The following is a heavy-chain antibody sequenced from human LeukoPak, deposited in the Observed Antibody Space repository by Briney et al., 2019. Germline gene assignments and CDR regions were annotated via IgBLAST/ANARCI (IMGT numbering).Heavy chain of an antibody. D-gene: IGHD3-16*02. V-gene: IGHV3-23*01. J-gene: IGHJ6*02. CDR2: LSADGQRT. CDR1: GFTFTIYA. CDR3: AKDRSYGMDV. Sequence: GGSLRLSCAASGFTFTIYAMSWVRQAPGKGPEWVSALSADGQRTYYADSVKGRFTISRDNSKDTLYLQMNSLRAEDTAVYHCAKDRSYGMDVWGQGTTVTVSS.